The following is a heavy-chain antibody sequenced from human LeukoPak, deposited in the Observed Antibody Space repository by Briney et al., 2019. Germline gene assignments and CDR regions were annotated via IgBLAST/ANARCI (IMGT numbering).Heavy chain of an antibody. Sequence: PGGSLRLSCAASGFTFSSCWMCWVRQIPGKGLEWVANIKQDGSETHYVDSVKGRFTISRDNSKNSLFLQMNSLRAEDTAVYYCARGVVVVAATPGYFDYWGQGTLVTVSS. CDR1: GFTFSSCW. CDR2: IKQDGSET. CDR3: ARGVVVVAATPGYFDY. V-gene: IGHV3-7*02. J-gene: IGHJ4*02. D-gene: IGHD2-15*01.